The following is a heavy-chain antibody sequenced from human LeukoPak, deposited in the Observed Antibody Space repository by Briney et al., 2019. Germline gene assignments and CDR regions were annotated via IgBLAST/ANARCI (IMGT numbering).Heavy chain of an antibody. CDR3: ARDLLGYCSGGSCYATGFDP. J-gene: IGHJ5*02. CDR1: GYTFTSYG. V-gene: IGHV1-18*01. Sequence: APVKVSCKASGYTFTSYGISWVRQTPGQGLEWMGWISAYNGNTNYAQKLQGRVTMTTDTSTSTAYMELRSLRSDDTAVYYCARDLLGYCSGGSCYATGFDPWGQGTLVTVSS. CDR2: ISAYNGNT. D-gene: IGHD2-15*01.